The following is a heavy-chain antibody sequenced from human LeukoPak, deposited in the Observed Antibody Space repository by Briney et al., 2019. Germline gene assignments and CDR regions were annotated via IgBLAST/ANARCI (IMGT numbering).Heavy chain of an antibody. CDR2: ISGSGGST. J-gene: IGHJ3*02. CDR3: AKAERYYYGSGSYVDAFDI. CDR1: GFTFSSYG. Sequence: PGGSLRLSCAASGFTFSSYGMSWVRQAPGKGLEWVSAISGSGGSTYYADSVKGRFTISRDNSKNTLYLQMNSLRAEDTAVYYCAKAERYYYGSGSYVDAFDIWGQGTMVTVSS. V-gene: IGHV3-23*01. D-gene: IGHD3-10*01.